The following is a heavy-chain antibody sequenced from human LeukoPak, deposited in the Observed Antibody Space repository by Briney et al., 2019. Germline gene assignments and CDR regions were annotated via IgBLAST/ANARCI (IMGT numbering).Heavy chain of an antibody. J-gene: IGHJ3*02. CDR1: GFTFNNYW. Sequence: GGSLRLSCAASGFTFNNYWMHWVRQAPGKGLVWVSRLNSDGSSSAFADSMKGRFTISRDNAKNTLYLQMNSLRAKDTAVYFCVRAKGGPGSTWAFDIWGQGTMVTVSS. V-gene: IGHV3-74*01. D-gene: IGHD6-13*01. CDR3: VRAKGGPGSTWAFDI. CDR2: LNSDGSSS.